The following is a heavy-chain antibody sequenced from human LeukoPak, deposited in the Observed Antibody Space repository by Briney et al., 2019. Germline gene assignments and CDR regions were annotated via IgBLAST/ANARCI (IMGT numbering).Heavy chain of an antibody. D-gene: IGHD3-10*01. CDR2: INPNTGDT. Sequence: GASVKVSCKASGYTFTGYYMHWVRKTPGQGLEWMGWINPNTGDTSYGRKFQGRVTMTRDTSINTAYMELRSLRSDDTAVYYCARSRRVGNGEYPDYWGQGTLVTVSS. V-gene: IGHV1-2*02. CDR1: GYTFTGYY. J-gene: IGHJ4*02. CDR3: ARSRRVGNGEYPDY.